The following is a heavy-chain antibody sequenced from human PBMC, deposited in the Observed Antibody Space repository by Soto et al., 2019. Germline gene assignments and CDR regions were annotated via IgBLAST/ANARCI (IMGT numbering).Heavy chain of an antibody. J-gene: IGHJ4*02. CDR2: IIPILGIA. V-gene: IGHV1-69*08. D-gene: IGHD4-17*01. CDR1: GGTFSSYT. CDR3: AKDYGGKDGDY. Sequence: QVQLVQSGAEVKKPGSSVKVSCKASGGTFSSYTISWVRQAPGQGLEWMGRIIPILGIANYAQKFQGRVTISADQSTSTAYMKLGSRRSEDTAVYYVAKDYGGKDGDYWGQGTLVTVSS.